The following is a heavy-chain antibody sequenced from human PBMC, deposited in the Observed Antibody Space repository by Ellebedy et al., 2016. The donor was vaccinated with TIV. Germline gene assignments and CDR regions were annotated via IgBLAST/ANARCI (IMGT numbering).Heavy chain of an antibody. J-gene: IGHJ4*02. CDR3: ARSPEYCTNGVCYDY. V-gene: IGHV5-51*01. Sequence: GESLKISCKGSGYSFTSYWNGWVRHMPGKGLEWMGIIYPGDSDTRYSPSFQGQVTISVDKSISTAYLQWGSLKASDTAMIYCARSPEYCTNGVCYDYWGLGTLVTVSS. D-gene: IGHD2-8*01. CDR2: IYPGDSDT. CDR1: GYSFTSYW.